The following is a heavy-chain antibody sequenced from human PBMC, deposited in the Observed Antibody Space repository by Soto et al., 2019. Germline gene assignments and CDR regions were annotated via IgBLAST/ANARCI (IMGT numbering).Heavy chain of an antibody. D-gene: IGHD3-9*01. CDR1: GGSISSSSYY. V-gene: IGHV4-39*01. Sequence: PAETLSLTCTVSGGSISSSSYYWGWIRQPPGKGLEWIGSIYYSGSTYYNPSLKSRVTISVDTSKNQFSLKLSSVTAADTAVYYCARLTTYYDILTGRVALYYFDYWGQGTLVTVSS. CDR2: IYYSGST. CDR3: ARLTTYYDILTGRVALYYFDY. J-gene: IGHJ4*02.